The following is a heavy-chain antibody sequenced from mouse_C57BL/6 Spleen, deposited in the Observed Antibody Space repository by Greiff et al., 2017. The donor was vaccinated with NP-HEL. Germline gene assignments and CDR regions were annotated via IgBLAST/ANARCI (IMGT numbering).Heavy chain of an antibody. CDR1: GFTFSDYY. CDR3: AREPGGGLYYFDY. CDR2: INYDGSST. J-gene: IGHJ2*01. V-gene: IGHV5-16*01. Sequence: EVHLVESEGGLVQPGSSMKLSCTASGFTFSDYYMAWVRQVPEKGLEWVANINYDGSSTYYLDSLKSRFIISRDNAKNILYLQMSSLKSEDTATYYCAREPGGGLYYFDYWGQGTTLTVSS.